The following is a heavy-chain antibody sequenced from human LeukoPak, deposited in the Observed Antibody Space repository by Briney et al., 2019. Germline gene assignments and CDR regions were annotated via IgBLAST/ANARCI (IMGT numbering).Heavy chain of an antibody. J-gene: IGHJ4*02. CDR3: AKASNRQTYYYDSSGFIKTDY. V-gene: IGHV3-74*01. D-gene: IGHD3-22*01. CDR2: ISDDGSYT. CDR1: GFSFSSHW. Sequence: PGGSLRLSCAAPGFSFSSHWVHWVRQAPGKGLVWVSRISDDGSYTSNVDSVKGRFTISRDNVNNMLYLHMNSLRAEDTAVYYCAKASNRQTYYYDSSGFIKTDYWGQGTLVTVSS.